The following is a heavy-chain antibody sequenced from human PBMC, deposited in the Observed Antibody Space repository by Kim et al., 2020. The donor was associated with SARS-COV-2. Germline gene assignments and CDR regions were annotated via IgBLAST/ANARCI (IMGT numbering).Heavy chain of an antibody. V-gene: IGHV3-7*01. CDR2: IKQDGTDK. Sequence: GGSLRLSCAASGFSLGDYWMHWVRQAPGKGLEWVANIKQDGTDKHYVDSVKGRFTISRDNAKNSLYLQMNSLRAEDTAVYYCARWTSTSYYWGQGTLVTV. CDR3: ARWTSTSYY. CDR1: GFSLGDYW. D-gene: IGHD2-2*01. J-gene: IGHJ4*02.